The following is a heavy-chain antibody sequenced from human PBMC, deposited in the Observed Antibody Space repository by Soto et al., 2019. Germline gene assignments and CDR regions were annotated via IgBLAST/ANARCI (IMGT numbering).Heavy chain of an antibody. CDR3: ALLMAVAASEYLQH. V-gene: IGHV1-8*01. J-gene: IGHJ1*01. Sequence: QVQLVQSGAEVKKPGASVKVSCKASGYTFTSYDINWVRQATGQGLEWMGWMNPNSGNTGYAQKFQGTVTMTRKTSIGTAYMKLSSLRSEATAVYYCALLMAVAASEYLQHWGRGTLVTVSS. D-gene: IGHD2-8*01. CDR2: MNPNSGNT. CDR1: GYTFTSYD.